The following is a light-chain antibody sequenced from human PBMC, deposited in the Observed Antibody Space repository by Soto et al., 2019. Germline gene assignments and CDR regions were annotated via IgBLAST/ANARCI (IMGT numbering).Light chain of an antibody. CDR3: QQYKSYRT. J-gene: IGKJ1*01. CDR2: DAS. Sequence: IKMTQSPSTLSASVGDRVTITCRASQSISSWLAWYQQKPGKAPKLLIYDASSLESGVPSRFSGSGSGTEFSLTISNLQPDDCATYYCQQYKSYRTFGQGTKVDIK. V-gene: IGKV1-5*01. CDR1: QSISSW.